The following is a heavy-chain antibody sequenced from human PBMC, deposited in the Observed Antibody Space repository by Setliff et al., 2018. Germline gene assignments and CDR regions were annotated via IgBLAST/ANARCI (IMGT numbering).Heavy chain of an antibody. CDR3: TCPDILTGLSDY. D-gene: IGHD3-9*01. J-gene: IGHJ4*02. CDR1: GFTFSSYE. CDR2: ISSSGSTI. Sequence: GGSLRLSCAASGFTFSSYEMNWVRQAPGKGLEWVSYISSSGSTIFYADSVKGRFTISRDSAKKSLYLQMNSLRAEDTAVYYCTCPDILTGLSDYWGQGTLVTVSS. V-gene: IGHV3-48*03.